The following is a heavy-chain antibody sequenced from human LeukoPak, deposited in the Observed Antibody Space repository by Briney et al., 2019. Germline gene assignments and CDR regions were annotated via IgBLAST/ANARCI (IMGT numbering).Heavy chain of an antibody. CDR2: IYYSGST. Sequence: SETLSLTCTVSGGSVSGGSYYWSWIRQPPGKGLEWIGYIYYSGSTNYNPSLKSRVTISVDTSKNQFSLKLSSVTTADTAVYYCARGKRWELLSNWFDPWGQGTLVTVPS. CDR3: ARGKRWELLSNWFDP. V-gene: IGHV4-61*01. D-gene: IGHD1-26*01. CDR1: GGSVSGGSYY. J-gene: IGHJ5*02.